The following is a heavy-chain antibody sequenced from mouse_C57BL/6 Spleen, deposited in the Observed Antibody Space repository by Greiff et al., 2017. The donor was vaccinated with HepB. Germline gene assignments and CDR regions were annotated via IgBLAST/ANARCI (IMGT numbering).Heavy chain of an antibody. J-gene: IGHJ4*01. D-gene: IGHD1-1*01. Sequence: EVQVVESGGDLVKPGGSLKLSCAASGFTFSSYGMSWVRQTPDKRLEWVATISSGGSYTYYPDSVKGRFTISRDNAKNTLYLQMSSLTSEDTAMYYCARQPHYGSSYSAMDYWGQGTSVTVSS. CDR3: ARQPHYGSSYSAMDY. CDR2: ISSGGSYT. V-gene: IGHV5-6*01. CDR1: GFTFSSYG.